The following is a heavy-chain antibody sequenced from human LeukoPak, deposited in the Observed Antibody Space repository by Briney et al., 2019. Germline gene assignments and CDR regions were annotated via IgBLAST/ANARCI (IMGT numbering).Heavy chain of an antibody. Sequence: SETLSLTCTVSGYSISSGYFWGWIRPAPGKGLEWIGSSYPSGNIYYNPSLKSRVTISVDTSKNQFSLKLTSVTAADTAVYYCAREERDKSWYVVGDYRGQGTLVTVSS. J-gene: IGHJ4*02. V-gene: IGHV4-38-2*02. CDR1: GYSISSGYF. D-gene: IGHD6-13*01. CDR2: SYPSGNI. CDR3: AREERDKSWYVVGDY.